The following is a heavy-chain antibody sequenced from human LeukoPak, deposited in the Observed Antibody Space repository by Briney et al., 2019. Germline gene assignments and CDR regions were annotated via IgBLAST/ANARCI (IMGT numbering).Heavy chain of an antibody. D-gene: IGHD2-2*01. CDR1: GGTFSSYA. V-gene: IGHV1-69*13. J-gene: IGHJ4*02. CDR2: IIPIFGTA. Sequence: ASVKVSCKASGGTFSSYAISWVRQAPGQGLEWMGGIIPIFGTANYAQKFQGRVTITADESTSTAYMELSSLRSEDTAVYYCARHLYCSSTSCSYYFDYWGQGTLVTVSS. CDR3: ARHLYCSSTSCSYYFDY.